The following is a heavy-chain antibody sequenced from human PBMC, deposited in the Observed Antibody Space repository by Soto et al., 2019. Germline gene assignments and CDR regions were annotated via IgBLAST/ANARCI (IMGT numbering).Heavy chain of an antibody. CDR2: ISSSSSYI. Sequence: GGSLRLSCAASGFTFSSYSMNWVRQAPGKGLEWVSSISSSSSYIYYADSVKGRFTISRDNAKNSLYLQMNSLRAEDTAVYYCARESYDYVWGSPNTVVSEEFDYWGKGTLVTVAS. V-gene: IGHV3-21*01. D-gene: IGHD3-16*01. CDR1: GFTFSSYS. CDR3: ARESYDYVWGSPNTVVSEEFDY. J-gene: IGHJ4*02.